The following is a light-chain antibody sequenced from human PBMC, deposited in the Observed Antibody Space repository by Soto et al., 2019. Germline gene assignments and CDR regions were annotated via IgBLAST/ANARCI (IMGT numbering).Light chain of an antibody. Sequence: DMVMTQSPATLSVSPGERATLSCRASQSVSSNLAWYQQKPGQAPRLLIYDAYNRATGIPPRFSGSGSGTDFTLTISSLEPEDSALYYCQQRHMWPITFGQGTRLEIK. CDR3: QQRHMWPIT. J-gene: IGKJ5*01. V-gene: IGKV3-11*01. CDR2: DAY. CDR1: QSVSSN.